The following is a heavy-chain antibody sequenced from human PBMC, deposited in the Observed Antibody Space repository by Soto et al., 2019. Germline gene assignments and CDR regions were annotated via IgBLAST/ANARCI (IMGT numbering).Heavy chain of an antibody. CDR1: GYTFTSYG. V-gene: IGHV1-18*01. CDR3: ARDFRYSSSWYLDY. Sequence: ASVKVSCKASGYTFTSYGIIWVRQAPGQGLEWMGWISAYNGNTNYAQKLQGRVTMTTDTSTSTAYMELRSLRSDDTAVYYCARDFRYSSSWYLDYWSQGTLVTVSS. J-gene: IGHJ4*02. D-gene: IGHD6-13*01. CDR2: ISAYNGNT.